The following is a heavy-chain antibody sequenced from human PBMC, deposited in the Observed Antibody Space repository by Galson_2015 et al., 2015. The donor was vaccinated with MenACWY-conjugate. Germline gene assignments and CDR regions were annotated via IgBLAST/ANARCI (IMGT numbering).Heavy chain of an antibody. CDR1: GFTFSSNW. V-gene: IGHV3-74*03. J-gene: IGHJ2*01. CDR2: ITTDASLT. CDR3: ARELRNYWYFDL. Sequence: SLRLCCAASGFTFSSNWMDWVRQAPGKGLVWVLRITTDASLTTYADSVKGRFTISRDNAKNTLYLQMNSLRDEDTAVYYCARELRNYWYFDLWGRGTLVSVSS.